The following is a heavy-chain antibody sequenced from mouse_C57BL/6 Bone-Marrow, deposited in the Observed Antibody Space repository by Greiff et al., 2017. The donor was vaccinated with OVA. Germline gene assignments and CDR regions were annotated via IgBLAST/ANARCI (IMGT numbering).Heavy chain of an antibody. J-gene: IGHJ1*03. V-gene: IGHV7-3*01. CDR2: IRNKANGYTT. D-gene: IGHD1-1*01. CDR1: GFTFTDYY. CDR3: ARYIYYGSSYGYFDV. Sequence: DVQLVESGGGLVQPGGSLSLSCAASGFTFTDYYMSWVRQPPGKALEWLGFIRNKANGYTTEYSASVKGRFTISRDNSQSILYLQMNALRAEDSATYYCARYIYYGSSYGYFDVWGTGTTVTVSS.